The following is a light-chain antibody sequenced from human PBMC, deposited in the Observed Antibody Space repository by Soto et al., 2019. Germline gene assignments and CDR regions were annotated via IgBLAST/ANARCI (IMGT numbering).Light chain of an antibody. CDR1: SSDIGGYNY. Sequence: QSALTQPASVSGSPGQSITISCTGTSSDIGGYNYVSWYQQHPGKAPKLMIYEVSNRPSGVSNHFSGSKSGNTASLTISGLLAEDEADYYCSSYTSSSTLDYVFGTGTKVTVL. J-gene: IGLJ1*01. CDR3: SSYTSSSTLDYV. V-gene: IGLV2-14*01. CDR2: EVS.